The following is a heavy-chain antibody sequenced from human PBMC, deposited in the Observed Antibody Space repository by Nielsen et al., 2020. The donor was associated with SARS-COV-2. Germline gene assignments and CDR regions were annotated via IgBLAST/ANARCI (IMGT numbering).Heavy chain of an antibody. CDR2: IYYSGNT. V-gene: IGHV4-31*03. Sequence: LRLSCSVSGGSISVGGYYWSWIRQRPGKGLEWMGYIYYSGNTYYNPSLQRRLSISVDTSENNFSLELTSLTGADTAVYYCARARGMAYNWLDTWGQGTLVTVSS. CDR1: GGSISVGGYY. J-gene: IGHJ5*02. D-gene: IGHD2-21*01. CDR3: ARARGMAYNWLDT.